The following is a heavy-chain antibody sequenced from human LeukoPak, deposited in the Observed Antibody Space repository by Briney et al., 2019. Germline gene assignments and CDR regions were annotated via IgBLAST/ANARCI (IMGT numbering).Heavy chain of an antibody. D-gene: IGHD3-10*02. CDR2: ISYDGSNK. V-gene: IGHV3-30*18. J-gene: IGHJ6*02. Sequence: GGSLRLSCAASGFTVSSNYMSWVRQAPGKGLEWVAVISYDGSNKYYADSVKGRFTISRDNSKNTLYLQMNSLRAEDTAVYYCAKDVRGGRYYYYGMDVWGQGTTVTVSS. CDR1: GFTVSSNY. CDR3: AKDVRGGRYYYYGMDV.